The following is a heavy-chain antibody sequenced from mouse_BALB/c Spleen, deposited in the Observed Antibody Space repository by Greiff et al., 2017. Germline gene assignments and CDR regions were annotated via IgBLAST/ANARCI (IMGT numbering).Heavy chain of an antibody. D-gene: IGHD2-10*02. CDR2: IWSGGST. CDR3: ARNWEYGNSWFAY. CDR1: GFSLTSYG. Sequence: VQLVESGPGLVQPSQSLSITCTVSGFSLTSYGVHWVRQSPGKGLEWLGVIWSGGSTDYNAAFISRLSISKDNSKSQVFFKMNSLQANDTAIYYCARNWEYGNSWFAYWGQGTLVTVSA. V-gene: IGHV2-2*02. J-gene: IGHJ3*01.